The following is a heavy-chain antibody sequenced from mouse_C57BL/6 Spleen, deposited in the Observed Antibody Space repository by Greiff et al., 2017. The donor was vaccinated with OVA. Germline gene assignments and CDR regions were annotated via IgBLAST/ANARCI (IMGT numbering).Heavy chain of an antibody. J-gene: IGHJ2*01. D-gene: IGHD1-2*01. CDR3: ARGYYGFFDD. V-gene: IGHV1-55*01. Sequence: VQLQQPGAELVKPGASVKMSCKASGYTFTSYWITWVKQRPGQGLEWIGDLYPGSGSTNYNETFTSKATLTVDPSSSPAYMQLSSLTSEDAAVCYSARGYYGFFDDWGQGTTLTVSS. CDR2: LYPGSGST. CDR1: GYTFTSYW.